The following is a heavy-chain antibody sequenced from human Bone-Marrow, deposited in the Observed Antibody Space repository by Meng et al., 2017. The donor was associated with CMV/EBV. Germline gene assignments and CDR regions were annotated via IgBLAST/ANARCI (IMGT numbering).Heavy chain of an antibody. Sequence: ASVKVSCKASGGTFSSYAISWVRQAPGQGLEWMGIINPSGGSTSYAQKFQGRVTMTRDTSTSTVYMELSSLRSEDTAVYYCALDCSSTSCWGYWGQGTLVTVSS. CDR3: ALDCSSTSCWGY. D-gene: IGHD2-2*01. V-gene: IGHV1-46*01. CDR2: INPSGGST. CDR1: GGTFSSYA. J-gene: IGHJ4*02.